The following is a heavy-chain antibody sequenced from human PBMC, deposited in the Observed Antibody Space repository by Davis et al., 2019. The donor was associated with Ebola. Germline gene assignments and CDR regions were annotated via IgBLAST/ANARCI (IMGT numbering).Heavy chain of an antibody. D-gene: IGHD3-22*01. J-gene: IGHJ6*02. CDR2: IYSVGST. CDR3: ARRPPFYDSSGYYYYYYGMDV. V-gene: IGHV3-66*04. CDR1: GFTFSSYA. Sequence: GGSLRLSCAASGFTFSSYAMSWVRQAPGKGLEWVSVIYSVGSTYYADSLKGRFTISRDNSKNTLYLQMNSLRAEDTAVYYCARRPPFYDSSGYYYYYYGMDVWGQGTTVTVSS.